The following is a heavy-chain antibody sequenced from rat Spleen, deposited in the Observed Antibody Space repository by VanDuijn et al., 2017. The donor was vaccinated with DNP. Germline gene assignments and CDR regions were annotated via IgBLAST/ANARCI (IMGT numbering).Heavy chain of an antibody. J-gene: IGHJ3*01. CDR2: ITSDGSSP. Sequence: EVQLVESGGGLVQPGRSMKLSCAASGLTFSNYDMAWVRQAPKTGLEWVATITSDGSSPYYRESVKGRFTISRDNAETTLYLQMDSLRSEDTATYYCARPHYNNYGGFAYWGQGTLVTVSS. V-gene: IGHV5-7*01. D-gene: IGHD1-10*01. CDR3: ARPHYNNYGGFAY. CDR1: GLTFSNYD.